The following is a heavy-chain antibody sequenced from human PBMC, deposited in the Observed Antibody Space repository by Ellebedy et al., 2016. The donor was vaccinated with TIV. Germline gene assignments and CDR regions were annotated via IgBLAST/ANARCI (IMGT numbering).Heavy chain of an antibody. V-gene: IGHV1-18*01. CDR3: VHTGDRGI. Sequence: AASVKVSCKASGYTFTSYGLSWVRQAPGQGLEWMGWISTYNGDKKYAQKFQGRIAMTADSSTTTAHLDLGSLRSDDTAIYYCVHTGDRGIWGQGTVVTVSS. D-gene: IGHD3-10*01. CDR2: ISTYNGDK. J-gene: IGHJ3*02. CDR1: GYTFTSYG.